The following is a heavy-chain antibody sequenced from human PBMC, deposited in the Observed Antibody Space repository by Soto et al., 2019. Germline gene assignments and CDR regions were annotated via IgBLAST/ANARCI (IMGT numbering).Heavy chain of an antibody. CDR1: GGSFSGYY. Sequence: PSETLSLTCAVYGGSFSGYYWSWIRQPPGKGLEWIGEINHSGSTNYNPSLKSRVTISVDTSKNQFSLKLSSVTAADTAVYYCARRPQVGVVVVAVRPFDYWGQGTLVTVSS. CDR3: ARRPQVGVVVVAVRPFDY. V-gene: IGHV4-34*01. D-gene: IGHD2-15*01. J-gene: IGHJ4*02. CDR2: INHSGST.